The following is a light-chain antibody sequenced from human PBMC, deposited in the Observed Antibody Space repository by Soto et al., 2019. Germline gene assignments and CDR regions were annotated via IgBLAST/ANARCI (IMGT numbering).Light chain of an antibody. CDR1: SSNMGSNT. CDR2: TND. CDR3: TVWDDRLNGHV. V-gene: IGLV1-44*01. J-gene: IGLJ1*01. Sequence: QSVLTQPPSASGTPGQSVTISCYGSSSNMGSNTVHWFQQFPGTAPRLFISTNDQRPSGVPDRFIVTNTGTSASLAIGRHQFVDEADYYFTVWDDRLNGHVFGTGTKVTVL.